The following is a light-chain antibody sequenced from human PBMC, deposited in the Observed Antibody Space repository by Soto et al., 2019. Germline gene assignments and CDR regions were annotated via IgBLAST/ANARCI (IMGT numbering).Light chain of an antibody. V-gene: IGLV2-14*01. CDR1: SSDVGGYNY. CDR3: SSYTTRSTVV. CDR2: DVY. Sequence: QSALTQPASVSGSPGQSITISCTGTSSDVGGYNYVSWFQQHPGKAPNLMIYDVYRRPSGVSYRFSGSKSGNTASLTISGLQAEDEADYYCSSYTTRSTVVFGGGTKVTVL. J-gene: IGLJ2*01.